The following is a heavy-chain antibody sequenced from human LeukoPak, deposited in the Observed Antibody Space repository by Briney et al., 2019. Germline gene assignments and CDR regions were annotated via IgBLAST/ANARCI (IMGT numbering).Heavy chain of an antibody. Sequence: SETLSLTCTVSGYSISSGYYWGWIRQPPGKGLEWIGTIYHSGSTYYNPSLKSRVTMSVDTSKNQFSLKLSSVTAADTAVYYCARGISVSRPLADWGQGTLVTVSS. CDR3: ARGISVSRPLAD. J-gene: IGHJ4*02. CDR2: IYHSGST. D-gene: IGHD3-3*02. V-gene: IGHV4-38-2*02. CDR1: GYSISSGYY.